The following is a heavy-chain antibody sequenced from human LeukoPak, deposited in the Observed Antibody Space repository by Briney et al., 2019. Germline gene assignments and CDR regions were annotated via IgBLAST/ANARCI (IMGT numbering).Heavy chain of an antibody. CDR1: GYTFTGYY. D-gene: IGHD6-6*01. CDR2: INPNSGDT. CDR3: ARDYGSSSGYFDY. J-gene: IGHJ4*02. Sequence: ASVKVSCKASGYTFTGYYMHWVRQAPGQGLEWMGWINPNSGDTNYAEKFQGRVTMTRDTSISTAYMDLRRLRSDDTAVYYCARDYGSSSGYFDYWGQGTLVTVSS. V-gene: IGHV1-2*02.